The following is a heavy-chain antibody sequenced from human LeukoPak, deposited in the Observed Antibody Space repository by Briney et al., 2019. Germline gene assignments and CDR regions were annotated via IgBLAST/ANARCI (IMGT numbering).Heavy chain of an antibody. D-gene: IGHD3-22*01. Sequence: GGSLRLSCAASGFTLSSYSMNWVRQAPGKGLEWVSYISSSSSTIYYADSVKGRFTISRDNAKNSLYLQMNSLRAEDTAVYYCARVSFSDYYDSSWGQGTLVTVSS. J-gene: IGHJ4*02. CDR3: ARVSFSDYYDSS. CDR1: GFTLSSYS. V-gene: IGHV3-48*01. CDR2: ISSSSSTI.